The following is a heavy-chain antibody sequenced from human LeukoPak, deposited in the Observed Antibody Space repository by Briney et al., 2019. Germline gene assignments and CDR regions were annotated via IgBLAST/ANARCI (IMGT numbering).Heavy chain of an antibody. D-gene: IGHD6-13*01. CDR2: ISYDGSNK. CDR3: ARVGGIAAAVGAFDI. V-gene: IGHV3-30*04. CDR1: GFTFSSYA. J-gene: IGHJ3*02. Sequence: GGSLRLSCAASGFTFSSYAMHWVRQAPGKGLEWVAVISYDGSNKYYADSVKGRITISRDNSKNTLYLQMNSLRAEDTAVYYCARVGGIAAAVGAFDIWGQGTMVTVSS.